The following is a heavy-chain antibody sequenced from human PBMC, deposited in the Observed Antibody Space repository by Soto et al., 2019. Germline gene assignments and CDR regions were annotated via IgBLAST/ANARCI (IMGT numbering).Heavy chain of an antibody. CDR2: MNPNNGNT. CDR1: AYTFTSYD. Sequence: ASVKVSCKATAYTFTSYDINWVRQATGQDFEWMGWMNPNNGNTAYAQKFQGRVTMTRDTSKSTAFMELSNLTSEDTAVYYCARGPRNWGVDYWGQGTLVTVAS. V-gene: IGHV1-8*01. D-gene: IGHD7-27*01. J-gene: IGHJ4*02. CDR3: ARGPRNWGVDY.